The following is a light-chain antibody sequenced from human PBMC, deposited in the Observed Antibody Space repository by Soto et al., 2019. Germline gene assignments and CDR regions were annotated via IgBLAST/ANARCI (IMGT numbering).Light chain of an antibody. CDR2: LGS. CDR1: QSLLHSNGYNY. Sequence: DIVMTQSPLSLPVTPGEPASISCRSSQSLLHSNGYNYLDWYLQKPGQSPQLLFYLGSHRASGVPDRFSGSGSGTDFTLKISRVEAEDVGLYYCMQALQTPPTFGGGTKVEIK. V-gene: IGKV2-28*01. CDR3: MQALQTPPT. J-gene: IGKJ4*01.